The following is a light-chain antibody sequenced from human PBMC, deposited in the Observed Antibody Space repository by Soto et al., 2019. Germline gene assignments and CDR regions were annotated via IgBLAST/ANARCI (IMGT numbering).Light chain of an antibody. Sequence: QSALTQPPSASGSPGQSVTISCTGTSGDVGGYNYVSWYQQHPGKAPKLMIFEVSERPSGVPDRFSASKSGNTASLTVSGIQAEDEADYYCSSYAGSNNYVFGTGTKVTVL. CDR2: EVS. J-gene: IGLJ1*01. CDR3: SSYAGSNNYV. V-gene: IGLV2-8*01. CDR1: SGDVGGYNY.